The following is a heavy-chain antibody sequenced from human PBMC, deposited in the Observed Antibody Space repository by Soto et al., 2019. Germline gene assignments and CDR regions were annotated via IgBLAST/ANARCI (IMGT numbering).Heavy chain of an antibody. V-gene: IGHV5-10-1*01. CDR2: IDPSDSYT. CDR1: GYSFTSYW. CDR3: ARRYCSSTSCPDYYYYYGMDV. J-gene: IGHJ6*02. Sequence: PGESLKISCKGSGYSFTSYWISWVRQMPGKGLEWMGRIDPSDSYTNYSPSFQGHVTISADKSISTAYLQWSSLKASDTAMYYCARRYCSSTSCPDYYYYYGMDVWGQGTTVTVSS. D-gene: IGHD2-2*01.